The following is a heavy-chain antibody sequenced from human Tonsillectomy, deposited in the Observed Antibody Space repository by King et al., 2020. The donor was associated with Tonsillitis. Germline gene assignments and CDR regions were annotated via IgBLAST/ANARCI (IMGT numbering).Heavy chain of an antibody. V-gene: IGHV3-23*04. Sequence: VQLVESGGGLAQPGGSLRLSCAASGFTFKNYAMSWVRQAPGKGLEWVSTVSGSGGSTYYADSVRGRFTISRDNSNNTLYLQMNTLRAEDTAVYYCAKPTGYLHAFGIWGHGTMVTVSS. D-gene: IGHD3-9*01. CDR2: VSGSGGST. CDR1: GFTFKNYA. J-gene: IGHJ3*02. CDR3: AKPTGYLHAFGI.